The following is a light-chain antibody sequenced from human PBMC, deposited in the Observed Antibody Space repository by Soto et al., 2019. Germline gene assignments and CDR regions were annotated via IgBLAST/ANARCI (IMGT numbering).Light chain of an antibody. CDR1: QSISSW. CDR2: GAS. J-gene: IGKJ5*01. Sequence: TQSPSTLSASVGDIVTITCRASQSISSWLAWYQQKPGQAPSLLIYGASRRATGIPDRFSGSGSGTDFTLTISRLEPEDFAVYYCQQYDSSPITFGQGTRLEIK. V-gene: IGKV3-20*01. CDR3: QQYDSSPIT.